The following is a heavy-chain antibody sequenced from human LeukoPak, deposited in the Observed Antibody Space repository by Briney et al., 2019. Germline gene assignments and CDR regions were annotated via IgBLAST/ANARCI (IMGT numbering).Heavy chain of an antibody. J-gene: IGHJ6*02. V-gene: IGHV3-23*01. Sequence: PGGSLRLSCAASGFTFSSYAMSWVRQAPGKGLEWVSAISGSGGSTYYADSVKGRFTISRDNSKNTLYLQMNSLRAEDTAVYYCAKVLSSDIAVAGTIRPYYYYGMDVWGQGTTVTVSS. D-gene: IGHD6-19*01. CDR3: AKVLSSDIAVAGTIRPYYYYGMDV. CDR2: ISGSGGST. CDR1: GFTFSSYA.